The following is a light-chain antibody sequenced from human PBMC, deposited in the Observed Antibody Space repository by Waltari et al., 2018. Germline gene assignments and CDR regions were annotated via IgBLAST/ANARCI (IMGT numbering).Light chain of an antibody. J-gene: IGLJ3*02. V-gene: IGLV1-44*01. CDR1: SSTIGSNT. Sequence: QSYLTQPPSMPGTPGQRVTISCSGSSSTIGSNTVSWYQQVPGAASKLLHYNTNPRPSGVPDRCSGSKSGTSASLAISGLQSEDESDYYWEAWDDSLKVKEFGEVTTLTVL. CDR3: EAWDDSLKVKE. CDR2: NTN.